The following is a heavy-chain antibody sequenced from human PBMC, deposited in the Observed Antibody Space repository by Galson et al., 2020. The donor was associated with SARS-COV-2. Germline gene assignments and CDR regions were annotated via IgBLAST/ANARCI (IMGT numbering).Heavy chain of an antibody. CDR3: AKDIADILTGWVPWFDP. J-gene: IGHJ5*02. CDR2: ISYDGSNK. CDR1: GFTFSSYG. V-gene: IGHV3-30*18. D-gene: IGHD3-9*01. Sequence: GGYLRLSCAASGFTFSSYGMHWVRQAPGKGLEWVAVISYDGSNKYYADSVKGRFTISRDNYNNTLYLQMNSLRADDTAVYYCAKDIADILTGWVPWFDPWGQGTLVTVSS.